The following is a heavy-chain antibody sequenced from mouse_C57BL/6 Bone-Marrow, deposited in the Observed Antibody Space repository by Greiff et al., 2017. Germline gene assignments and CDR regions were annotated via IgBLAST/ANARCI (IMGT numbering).Heavy chain of an antibody. J-gene: IGHJ2*01. V-gene: IGHV14-4*01. Sequence: EVQLQQSGAELVRPGASVKLSCTASGFNIKDDYMHWVKQRPEQGLEWIGWIDPENGDTEYASKFQGKATITADTSSNTAYLQLSSLTSEDTAVYYCTKVTTGFDYWGQGTTLTVSS. CDR1: GFNIKDDY. CDR2: IDPENGDT. D-gene: IGHD2-2*01. CDR3: TKVTTGFDY.